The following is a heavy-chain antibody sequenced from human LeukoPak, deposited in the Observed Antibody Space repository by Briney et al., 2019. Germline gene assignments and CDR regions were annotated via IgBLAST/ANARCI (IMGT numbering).Heavy chain of an antibody. D-gene: IGHD4-17*01. Sequence: GGSLRLSCAASGFTFSSYGMHWVRQAPGKGLEWVAIISFDGSNKYYADSVKGRFTISRDNSKNTLYLQMNSLRAEDTAVYYCAKERVGIATVTPFDYWGQGTLVTVSS. V-gene: IGHV3-30*18. J-gene: IGHJ4*02. CDR3: AKERVGIATVTPFDY. CDR1: GFTFSSYG. CDR2: ISFDGSNK.